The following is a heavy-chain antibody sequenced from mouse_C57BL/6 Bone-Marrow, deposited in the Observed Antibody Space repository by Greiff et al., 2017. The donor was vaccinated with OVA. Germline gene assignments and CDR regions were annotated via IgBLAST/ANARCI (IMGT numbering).Heavy chain of an antibody. CDR3: AIYYYGSIYAMDY. Sequence: QVQLQQPGAELVKPGASVKLSCKASGYTFTSYWMHWVKQRPGQGLEWIGMIHPNSGSTNYNEKFKSKATLTVDKSSSTAYMQLSSLTSEDSAVYYCAIYYYGSIYAMDYWGQGTSVTVSS. J-gene: IGHJ4*01. D-gene: IGHD1-1*01. CDR2: IHPNSGST. CDR1: GYTFTSYW. V-gene: IGHV1-64*01.